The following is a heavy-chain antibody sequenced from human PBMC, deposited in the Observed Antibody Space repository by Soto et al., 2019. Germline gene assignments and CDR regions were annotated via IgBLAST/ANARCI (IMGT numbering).Heavy chain of an antibody. J-gene: IGHJ5*02. Sequence: QVQLQESGPGLVKPSETLSLTCTVSGGSVSSGSYYWSWIRQPPGKGLEWIGYIYYSGSTNYNPSHKSRVPISVDTSKNQFSLKLSSVTAADTAVYYCARDRWYGLGFDPWGQGTLVTVSS. CDR1: GGSVSSGSYY. D-gene: IGHD3-10*01. CDR3: ARDRWYGLGFDP. CDR2: IYYSGST. V-gene: IGHV4-61*01.